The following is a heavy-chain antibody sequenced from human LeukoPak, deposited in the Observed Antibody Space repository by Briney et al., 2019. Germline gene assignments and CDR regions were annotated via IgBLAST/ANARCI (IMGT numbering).Heavy chain of an antibody. V-gene: IGHV1-8*01. CDR3: AAHTYYYSSGSFGH. J-gene: IGHJ4*02. D-gene: IGHD3-10*01. Sequence: ASVIVSCKASGYSFTSYDINWVRQATGQGPEWIGWMNPSSGNTGYAQRFQGRVTMTRETSTSTAYLELSSLTSDDTAVYYCAAHTYYYSSGSFGHWGQGTLVTVSS. CDR1: GYSFTSYD. CDR2: MNPSSGNT.